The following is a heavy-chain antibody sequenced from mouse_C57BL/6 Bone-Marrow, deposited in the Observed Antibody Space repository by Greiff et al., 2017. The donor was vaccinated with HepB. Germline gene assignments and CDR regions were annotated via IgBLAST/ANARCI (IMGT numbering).Heavy chain of an antibody. CDR1: GYTFTSYW. CDR3: ASWDFDY. J-gene: IGHJ2*01. D-gene: IGHD4-1*01. V-gene: IGHV1-50*01. CDR2: IDPSDSYT. Sequence: VQLQQSGAELVKPGASVKLSCKASGYTFTSYWMQWVKQRPGQGLEWIGGIDPSDSYTNYNQKFKGKATLTVDTSSSTAYMQLSSLTSEDSAVYYCASWDFDYWGQGTTLTVSS.